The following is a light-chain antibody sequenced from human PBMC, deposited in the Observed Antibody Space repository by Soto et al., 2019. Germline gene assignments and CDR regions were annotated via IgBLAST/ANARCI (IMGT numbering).Light chain of an antibody. CDR3: SSFTSQSTLI. CDR1: MRDIGAYNL. J-gene: IGLJ2*01. Sequence: QSVLTQPASVSGSPGQSITISCAGTMRDIGAYNLVSWYQQHPGKAPRLIFYEVRHRPSGIPHRFSASKYGNTASLTISGLQAEDEAHYYCSSFTSQSTLIFGGGTQLTVL. V-gene: IGLV2-14*03. CDR2: EVR.